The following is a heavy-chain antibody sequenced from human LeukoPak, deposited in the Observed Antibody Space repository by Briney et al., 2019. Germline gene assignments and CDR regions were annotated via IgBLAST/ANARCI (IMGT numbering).Heavy chain of an antibody. CDR3: ARGFYGITYYDFWSGYSAFDI. D-gene: IGHD3-3*01. J-gene: IGHJ3*02. V-gene: IGHV3-21*01. CDR1: GFTFSSYS. Sequence: GGSLRLSCAASGFTFSSYSMNWVRQAPGKGLEWVSSISSSSSYIYYADSVKGRFTISRDNAKNSLYLQMNSLRAEDTAVYYCARGFYGITYYDFWSGYSAFDIWAKGQWSPSLQ. CDR2: ISSSSSYI.